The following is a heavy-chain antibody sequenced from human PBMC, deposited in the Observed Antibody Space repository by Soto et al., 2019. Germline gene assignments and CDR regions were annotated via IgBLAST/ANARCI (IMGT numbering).Heavy chain of an antibody. CDR3: AKTGDSGYDWGWFDP. Sequence: QVQLVESGGGVVQPGGSLRLSCAASGFTFSSYGMHWVRQAPGKGLEWVAVISYHGINTHYADSVKGRFTISRDNYKNTLYLHMNSLRPEDTAVYDCAKTGDSGYDWGWFDPWGQGTLVTVSS. CDR2: ISYHGINT. V-gene: IGHV3-30*18. J-gene: IGHJ5*02. CDR1: GFTFSSYG. D-gene: IGHD5-12*01.